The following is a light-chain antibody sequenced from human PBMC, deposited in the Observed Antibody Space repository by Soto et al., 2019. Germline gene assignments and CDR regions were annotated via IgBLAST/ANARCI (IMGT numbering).Light chain of an antibody. J-gene: IGKJ5*01. CDR2: GAS. CDR1: QTVSNSY. V-gene: IGKV3-11*01. CDR3: QQRSNWPPIT. Sequence: EIVLTQSPGTLSLSPGERATLSCGASQTVSNSYLAWYQQKPGQAPRLLIYGASSRAAGIPARFSGSGSGTDFTLTISSLEPEDFAVYYCQQRSNWPPITFGQGTRLEIK.